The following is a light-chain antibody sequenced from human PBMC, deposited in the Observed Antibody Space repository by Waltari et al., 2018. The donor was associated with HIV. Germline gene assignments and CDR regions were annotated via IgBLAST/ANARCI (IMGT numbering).Light chain of an antibody. V-gene: IGKV3-15*01. Sequence: EVVMTQSPATLSVSPGERATLPCRASQNIDNNLTWNQQKPGQPPRLLIYGASTRATGIQARFSVSGSGTEFTLTISRLQSEDFAVYYFQQYNNWPWTFGQGTKVEIK. CDR3: QQYNNWPWT. J-gene: IGKJ1*01. CDR1: QNIDNN. CDR2: GAS.